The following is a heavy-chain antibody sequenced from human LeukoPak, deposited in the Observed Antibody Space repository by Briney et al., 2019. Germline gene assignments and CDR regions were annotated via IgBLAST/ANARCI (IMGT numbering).Heavy chain of an antibody. Sequence: SETLSLTCAVSGYSINSGYYWGWIRQPPGKGLEWIGSIYHSGNTYYNPSLKSRVTISVDTSKNQFSLKLSSVTAADTAVYYCARDRSFDYWGQGTLVTVSS. CDR3: ARDRSFDY. J-gene: IGHJ4*02. D-gene: IGHD3-10*01. V-gene: IGHV4-38-2*02. CDR2: IYHSGNT. CDR1: GYSINSGYY.